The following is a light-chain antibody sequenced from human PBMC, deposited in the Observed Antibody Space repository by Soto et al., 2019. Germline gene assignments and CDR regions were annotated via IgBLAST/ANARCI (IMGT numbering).Light chain of an antibody. CDR1: QNIGSR. J-gene: IGKJ4*01. CDR2: DAS. CDR3: QQCNTPFT. Sequence: DIQMTQSPSTLSASVGDGVPITSRPSQNIGSRLAWYQQKPDEAPKLLIYDASSLETGVPLRFGGSGSGTDFTLIISSLQPDDFATYYCQQCNTPFTFGGGTKVDIK. V-gene: IGKV1-5*01.